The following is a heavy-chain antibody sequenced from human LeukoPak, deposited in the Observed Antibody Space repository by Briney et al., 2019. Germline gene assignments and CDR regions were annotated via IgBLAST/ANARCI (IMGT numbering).Heavy chain of an antibody. CDR3: AKCRVETYSSGWCNWLDP. Sequence: GGSLRLSCAASGFTFNTYAMSWVRQAPGMGLEWVSAIKRDGKTHYADSVKGRFTISRDNSKNTLSLQMNSLRAEDTALYYCAKCRVETYSSGWCNWLDPWGQGTQVTVSS. CDR1: GFTFNTYA. D-gene: IGHD6-19*01. CDR2: IKRDGKT. J-gene: IGHJ5*02. V-gene: IGHV3-23*01.